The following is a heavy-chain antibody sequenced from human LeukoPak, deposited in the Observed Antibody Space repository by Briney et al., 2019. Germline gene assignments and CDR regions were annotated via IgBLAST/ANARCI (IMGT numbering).Heavy chain of an antibody. J-gene: IGHJ4*02. CDR2: ISYDGSNK. CDR1: GFTFSSYG. V-gene: IGHV3-30*18. Sequence: GGSLRLSCAASGFTFSSYGMHWVRQAPGKGLEWVAVISYDGSNKYYADSVKGRFTISRDNSKNTLYLQMDSLRAEDTAVYYCAKSHNWNDVISTPFDYWGQGTLVTVSS. CDR3: AKSHNWNDVISTPFDY. D-gene: IGHD1-20*01.